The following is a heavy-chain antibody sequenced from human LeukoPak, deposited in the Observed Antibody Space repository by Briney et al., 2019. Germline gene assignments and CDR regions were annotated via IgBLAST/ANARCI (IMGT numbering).Heavy chain of an antibody. CDR3: ARDRRRWLQLRAPNWFDP. CDR2: ISAYNGNT. CDR1: GYTFTSYG. D-gene: IGHD5-24*01. V-gene: IGHV1-18*01. Sequence: GASVKVSCKASGYTFTSYGISRVRQAPGQGLEWMGWISAYNGNTNYARKLQGRVTMTTDTSTSTAYMELRSLRSDDTAVYYCARDRRRWLQLRAPNWFDPWGQGTLVTVSS. J-gene: IGHJ5*02.